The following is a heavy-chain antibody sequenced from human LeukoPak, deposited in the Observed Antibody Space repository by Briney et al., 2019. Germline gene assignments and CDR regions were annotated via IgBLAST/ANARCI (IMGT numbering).Heavy chain of an antibody. CDR2: IWYGGSNK. CDR3: AKEATGDYDSSTGAFDI. Sequence: GGSLRLSCAASGFTFSSYAMHWVRQAPGKGLEWVAVIWYGGSNKYYADSVKGRFTISRDNSKNTLYLQMNSLRAEDTAVYYCAKEATGDYDSSTGAFDIWGQGTMVTVSS. CDR1: GFTFSSYA. J-gene: IGHJ3*02. V-gene: IGHV3-30*04. D-gene: IGHD3-22*01.